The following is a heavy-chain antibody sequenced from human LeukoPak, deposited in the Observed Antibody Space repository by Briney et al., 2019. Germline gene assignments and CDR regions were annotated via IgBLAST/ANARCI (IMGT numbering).Heavy chain of an antibody. CDR3: AGVFEEYRSQGYYYGMDV. D-gene: IGHD5-18*01. J-gene: IGHJ6*02. CDR2: IYHSGST. CDR1: GGSISSGGYS. V-gene: IGHV4-30-2*06. Sequence: SQTLSLTCAVSGGSISSGGYSWNWIRQSPGKGLEWIGYIYHSGSTYYNPSLKSRVTISVDGSKNQFSLKLRSVTAADTAVYYCAGVFEEYRSQGYYYGMDVWGQGTTVTVSS.